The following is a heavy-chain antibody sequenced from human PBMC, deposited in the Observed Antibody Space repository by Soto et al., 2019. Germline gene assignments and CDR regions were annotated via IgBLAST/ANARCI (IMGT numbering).Heavy chain of an antibody. CDR2: LSAYNGNT. J-gene: IGHJ3*02. V-gene: IGHV1-18*04. D-gene: IGHD3-22*01. CDR3: AREYLAIHYYDSSGYPDAFDI. CDR1: GYTFTSYG. Sequence: ASVKVSCKASGYTFTSYGISWVRQAPGQGLEWMGWLSAYNGNTNYAQKLQGRVTMTTDTSTSTAYMELRSLRSDDTAVYYCAREYLAIHYYDSSGYPDAFDIWGQGTMVTVSS.